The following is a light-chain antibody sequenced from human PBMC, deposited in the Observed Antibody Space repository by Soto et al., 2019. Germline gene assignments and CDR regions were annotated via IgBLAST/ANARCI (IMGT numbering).Light chain of an antibody. CDR3: QQYNNGRWT. CDR1: QSVSSN. V-gene: IGKV3-15*01. J-gene: IGKJ1*01. Sequence: EKVMTQSPATLSVSLGERATLSCRASQSVSSNLAWYQQKPGQAPRLLIYGASTRATGVPARFSGSGSGTDFSLTISSLQSEDFEVYYCQQYNNGRWTVGQGTNVDI. CDR2: GAS.